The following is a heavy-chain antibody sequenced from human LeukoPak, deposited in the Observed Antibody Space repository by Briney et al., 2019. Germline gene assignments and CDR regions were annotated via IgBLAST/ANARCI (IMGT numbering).Heavy chain of an antibody. CDR1: GYTFTDYY. Sequence: ASVKVSCKASGYTFTDYYMHWMRQAPGQGLEWMGWIGPNSGGTNYAQKFQGRVTITRDSSISTAYMELTRLISDDTAVYYCARSNRRVRRGDNWFDPWGQGTLVTVSS. V-gene: IGHV1-2*02. CDR2: IGPNSGGT. D-gene: IGHD3-10*01. J-gene: IGHJ5*02. CDR3: ARSNRRVRRGDNWFDP.